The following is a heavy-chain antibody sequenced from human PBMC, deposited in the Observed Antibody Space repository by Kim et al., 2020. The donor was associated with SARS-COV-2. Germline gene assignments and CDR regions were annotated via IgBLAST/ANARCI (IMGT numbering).Heavy chain of an antibody. V-gene: IGHV1-69*13. D-gene: IGHD2-15*01. CDR3: AREKGYCSGGSCYSLRSIWFAP. Sequence: SVKVSCKASGGTFSSYAISWVRQAPGQGLEWMGGIIPIFGTANYAQKFQGRVTITADESTSTAYMELSSLRSEDTAVYYCAREKGYCSGGSCYSLRSIWFAPWGQGTLVTVSS. CDR2: IIPIFGTA. CDR1: GGTFSSYA. J-gene: IGHJ5*02.